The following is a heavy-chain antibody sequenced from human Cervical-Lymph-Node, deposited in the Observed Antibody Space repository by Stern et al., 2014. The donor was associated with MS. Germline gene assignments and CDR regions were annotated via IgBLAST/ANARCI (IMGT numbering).Heavy chain of an antibody. CDR1: GGV. J-gene: IGHJ5*02. V-gene: IGHV1-69*06. CDR3: ARGSGDNWFGP. Sequence: VQLEQSGAEVKKPGSSMKVTCKSSGGVSWGRQATGQGLAWMGGVNPFVGTSNYAQKFQGRVTITADTSTNTTYLHLSRLTSADTAIYYCARGSGDNWFGPWGQGTLVTVSS. CDR2: VNPFVGTS. D-gene: IGHD3-10*01.